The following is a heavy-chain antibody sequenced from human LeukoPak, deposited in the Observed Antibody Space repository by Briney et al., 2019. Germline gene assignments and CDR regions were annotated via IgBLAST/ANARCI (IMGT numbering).Heavy chain of an antibody. D-gene: IGHD3-10*01. CDR2: ISGSGGST. Sequence: GGSLRLSCVVSGFTFSNYGMNWVRQAPGKGLEWVSAISGSGGSTYYADSAKGRFTISRDNSKNTLYLQMNSLRAEDTAVYYCAKDLSRGRGFGRVDYWGQGTLVTVSS. V-gene: IGHV3-23*01. CDR3: AKDLSRGRGFGRVDY. CDR1: GFTFSNYG. J-gene: IGHJ4*02.